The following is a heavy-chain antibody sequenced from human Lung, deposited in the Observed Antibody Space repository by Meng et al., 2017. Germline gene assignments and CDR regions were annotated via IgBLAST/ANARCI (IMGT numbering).Heavy chain of an antibody. Sequence: QVQQQQWVAGLFKPPEPLFLTCVVSGGSFIDYSWSWIRQPPGKGLEWIGEINHSGSTNYNPSLESRATISVDTSQNNLSLKLSSVTAADSAVYYCARGPTTMAHDFDYWGQGTLVTVSS. V-gene: IGHV4-34*01. CDR1: GGSFIDYS. CDR3: ARGPTTMAHDFDY. J-gene: IGHJ4*02. D-gene: IGHD4-11*01. CDR2: INHSGST.